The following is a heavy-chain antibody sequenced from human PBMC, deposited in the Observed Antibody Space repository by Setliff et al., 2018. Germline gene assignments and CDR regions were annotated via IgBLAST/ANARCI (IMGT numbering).Heavy chain of an antibody. CDR2: VYYTGRT. Sequence: SETLSLTCNVSGGSVSSGYYYWDWIRQPPGKGLEWIGTVYYTGRTYYNPSLKSRVTIAVDAPDNHFSLKLRSVTAADTAVNYCARAPNDLGVDWLFNNYFDYWGHGTLVTVSS. CDR3: ARAPNDLGVDWLFNNYFDY. D-gene: IGHD3-9*01. V-gene: IGHV4-39*02. CDR1: GGSVSSGYYY. J-gene: IGHJ4*01.